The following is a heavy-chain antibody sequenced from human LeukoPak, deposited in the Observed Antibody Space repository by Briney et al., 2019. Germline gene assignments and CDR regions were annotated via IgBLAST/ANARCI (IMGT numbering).Heavy chain of an antibody. CDR2: IYYSGST. V-gene: IGHV4-61*08. CDR1: GGSISSNGYY. D-gene: IGHD3-22*01. Sequence: PSETLSLTCTVSGGSISSNGYYWSWIRQPPGKGLEWIGYIYYSGSTNYNPSLKSRVTISVDTSKNQFSLKLSSVTAADTAVYYCARGPPTDYYDSSGFYYVFDYWGQGTLVTVSS. J-gene: IGHJ4*02. CDR3: ARGPPTDYYDSSGFYYVFDY.